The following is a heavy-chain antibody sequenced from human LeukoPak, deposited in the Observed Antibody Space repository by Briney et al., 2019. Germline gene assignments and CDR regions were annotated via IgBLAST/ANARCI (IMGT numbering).Heavy chain of an antibody. J-gene: IGHJ5*02. D-gene: IGHD6-6*01. CDR1: GFTFSSYW. V-gene: IGHV3-74*01. CDR2: INSDGSST. Sequence: GSPRLSCAASGFTFSSYWMHWVRQAPGKGLVWVSRINSDGSSTSYADSVKGRFTISRDNAKNTLYLQMNSLRAEDTAVYYCARERGLWLIAARRNWFDPWGQGTLVTVSS. CDR3: ARERGLWLIAARRNWFDP.